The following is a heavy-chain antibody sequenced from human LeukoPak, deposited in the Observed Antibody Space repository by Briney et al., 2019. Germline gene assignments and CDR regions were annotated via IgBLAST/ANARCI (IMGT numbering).Heavy chain of an antibody. Sequence: SETLSLTCTVSGGSISSYYWSWIRQPPGKGLEWIGHIYYSGSTNYNPSLKSRVTISVDTSKNQFSLKLSSVTAADTAVYYCARADYHRPMHHVAHWFDPWGQGTLVTVSS. CDR1: GGSISSYY. D-gene: IGHD3-16*01. CDR2: IYYSGST. V-gene: IGHV4-59*01. CDR3: ARADYHRPMHHVAHWFDP. J-gene: IGHJ5*02.